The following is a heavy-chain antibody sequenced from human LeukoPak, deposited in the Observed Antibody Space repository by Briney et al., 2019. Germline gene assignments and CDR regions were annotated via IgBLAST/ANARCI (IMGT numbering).Heavy chain of an antibody. CDR1: GFTFSDYY. CDR3: ARLGGSSHWDY. D-gene: IGHD1-26*01. J-gene: IGHJ4*02. Sequence: GGSLRLSCAASGFTFSDYYMSWIRQAPGKGLEWVSYISSSGNTIYYADSVKGRFTFSRDNAKNSLYLQMNSLSAEDTAVYYCARLGGSSHWDYWGQGTLVTVSS. V-gene: IGHV3-11*04. CDR2: ISSSGNTI.